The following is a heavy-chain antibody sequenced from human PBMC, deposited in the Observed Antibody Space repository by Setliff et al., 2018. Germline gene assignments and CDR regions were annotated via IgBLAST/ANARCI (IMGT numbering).Heavy chain of an antibody. CDR3: ARGGETGGRFLMWL. V-gene: IGHV3-7*04. D-gene: IGHD6-19*01. Sequence: GESLRLSCGISGFTFNIYWMSWVRQAPGKGLEWVADINQDGSEKKYVDSVKGRFTISRDNAKNSLYLEMNSLRAEDTAEYYCARGGETGGRFLMWLWGQGTLVTVSS. CDR1: GFTFNIYW. J-gene: IGHJ4*02. CDR2: INQDGSEK.